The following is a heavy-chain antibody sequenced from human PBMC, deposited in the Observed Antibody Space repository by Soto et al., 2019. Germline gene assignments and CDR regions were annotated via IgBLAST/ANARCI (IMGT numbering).Heavy chain of an antibody. V-gene: IGHV4-31*03. CDR2: IYYSGST. CDR1: GGSISSGGSY. Sequence: QVQLQESGPGLVKPSQTLSLTCTVSGGSISSGGSYWSWIRQHPGKGLEWIGYIYYSGSTYYNPSLKSRVTISVDTSKNQFSLKLTSVTAADTAVYYCARVRGVATMIYFYGMDVWGQGTTVTVSS. J-gene: IGHJ6*02. D-gene: IGHD5-12*01. CDR3: ARVRGVATMIYFYGMDV.